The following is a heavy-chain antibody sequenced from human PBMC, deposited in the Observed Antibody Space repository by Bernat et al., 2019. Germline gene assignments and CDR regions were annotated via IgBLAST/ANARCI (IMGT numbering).Heavy chain of an antibody. V-gene: IGHV3-23*04. Sequence: EVQLVESGGGLVQPGRSLRLSCAASGFTFDDYAMHWVRQAPGKGLEWVSAISGSGGSTYYADSVKGRFTISRDNSKNTLYLQMNSLRAEDTAVYYCAKPPSYYYYGMDVWGQGTTVTVSS. CDR3: AKPPSYYYYGMDV. CDR2: ISGSGGST. J-gene: IGHJ6*02. CDR1: GFTFDDYA.